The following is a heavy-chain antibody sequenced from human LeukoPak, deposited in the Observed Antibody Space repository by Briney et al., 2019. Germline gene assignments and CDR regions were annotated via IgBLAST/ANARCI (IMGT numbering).Heavy chain of an antibody. Sequence: PGGSLRLSCAASGFTFSTYSMNWVRQAPGKGLEWVSYISSSSSTIYYADSVKGRFTISRDNSKNTLYLQMGSLRAEDMAVYYCARVGPGSGSYGYWGQGTLVTVSS. D-gene: IGHD3-10*01. J-gene: IGHJ4*02. V-gene: IGHV3-48*01. CDR2: ISSSSSTI. CDR1: GFTFSTYS. CDR3: ARVGPGSGSYGY.